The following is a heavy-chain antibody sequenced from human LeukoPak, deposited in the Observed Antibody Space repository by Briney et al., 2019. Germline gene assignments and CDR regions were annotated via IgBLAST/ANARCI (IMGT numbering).Heavy chain of an antibody. V-gene: IGHV4-38-2*02. J-gene: IGHJ4*02. CDR2: IYHSGGT. CDR1: GYSISSGYY. D-gene: IGHD4-17*01. CDR3: ARARTTVTDLWY. Sequence: PSETLSLTCTVSGYSISSGYYWGWIRQPPGKGLEWIGSIYHSGGTYYNPSLKSRVTISVDTSKNQFSLKLSSVTAADTAVYYCARARTTVTDLWYWGQGTLVTVSS.